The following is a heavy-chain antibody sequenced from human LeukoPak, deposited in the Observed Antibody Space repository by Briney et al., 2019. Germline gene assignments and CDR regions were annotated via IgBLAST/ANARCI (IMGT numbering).Heavy chain of an antibody. J-gene: IGHJ5*02. V-gene: IGHV1-2*02. Sequence: ASVKVSCKASGYTFTGYHMHWVRQAPGQGLEWMGWINPNSGGTNYAQKFQGRVTMTRDTSISTAYMELNRLRSDDTAVYYCARGLPVAALNWFDPWGQGTLVTVSS. CDR2: INPNSGGT. CDR1: GYTFTGYH. CDR3: ARGLPVAALNWFDP. D-gene: IGHD6-19*01.